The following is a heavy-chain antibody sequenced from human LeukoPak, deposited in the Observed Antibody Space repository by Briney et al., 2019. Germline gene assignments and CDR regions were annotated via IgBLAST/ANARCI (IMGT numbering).Heavy chain of an antibody. Sequence: ASVKVSCKASGYTFTGYYMHWVRQAPGQGLEWMGWINPNSGGTNYAQKFQGRVTMTRDTSISTAYMELSRLRSDDTAVYYCARDRRGGSSWFYYYYYMDVWGKGTTATISS. CDR1: GYTFTGYY. V-gene: IGHV1-2*02. CDR2: INPNSGGT. J-gene: IGHJ6*03. CDR3: ARDRRGGSSWFYYYYYMDV. D-gene: IGHD6-13*01.